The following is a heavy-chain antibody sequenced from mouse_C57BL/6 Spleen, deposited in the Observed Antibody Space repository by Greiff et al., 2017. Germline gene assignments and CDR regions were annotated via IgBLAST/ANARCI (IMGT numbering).Heavy chain of an antibody. V-gene: IGHV1-15*01. CDR1: GYTFTDYE. Sequence: VKLMESGSELVRPGASVTLSCKASGYTFTDYEMHWVKQTPVHGLEWIGAIDPETGGTAYNQKFKGKAILTADKSSSTAYMERRSLTSEDSAVYYCTKGGTVEWWGQGTTLTVSS. D-gene: IGHD1-1*01. J-gene: IGHJ2*01. CDR2: IDPETGGT. CDR3: TKGGTVEW.